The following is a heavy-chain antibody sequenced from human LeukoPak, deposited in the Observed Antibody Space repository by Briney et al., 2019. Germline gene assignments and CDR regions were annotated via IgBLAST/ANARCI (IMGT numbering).Heavy chain of an antibody. CDR3: AREPLHSPTYYYGSGSSLDV. J-gene: IGHJ6*02. CDR2: ISAYNGNT. Sequence: ASVKVSCKASGYTFTSYGISWVRQAPGQGLEWMGWISAYNGNTNYAQKLQGRVTMTTDTSTSTAYMELRSLRSDDTAVYYCAREPLHSPTYYYGSGSSLDVWGQGTTVTVSS. V-gene: IGHV1-18*01. D-gene: IGHD3-10*01. CDR1: GYTFTSYG.